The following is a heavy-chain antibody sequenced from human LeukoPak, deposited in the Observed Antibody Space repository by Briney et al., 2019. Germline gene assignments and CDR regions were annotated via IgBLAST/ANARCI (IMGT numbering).Heavy chain of an antibody. J-gene: IGHJ4*02. CDR1: GFTFSSYG. CDR3: AKGILGRDDGCFDY. CDR2: ISYDGSNK. D-gene: IGHD5-24*01. V-gene: IGHV3-30*18. Sequence: GGSLRLSCAASGFTFSSYGMHWVRQAPGKGLEWVAVISYDGSNKYYADSVKGRFTISRDNSKNTLYLQMNSLRAEDTAVYYCAKGILGRDDGCFDYWGQGTLVTVSS.